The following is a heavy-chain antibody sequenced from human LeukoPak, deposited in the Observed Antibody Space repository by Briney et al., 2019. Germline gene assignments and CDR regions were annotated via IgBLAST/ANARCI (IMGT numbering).Heavy chain of an antibody. D-gene: IGHD1-14*01. Sequence: PGGSLRLSCAASGFTFSSYSMNWVRQAPGKGLEWVSSISSSSSSYIYYSDSVKGRFTISRDNAKNSLYLQMNSLRAEDTAVYYCARVSESEWSFDLWGRGTLVTVSS. V-gene: IGHV3-21*01. CDR2: ISSSSSSYI. CDR1: GFTFSSYS. CDR3: ARVSESEWSFDL. J-gene: IGHJ2*01.